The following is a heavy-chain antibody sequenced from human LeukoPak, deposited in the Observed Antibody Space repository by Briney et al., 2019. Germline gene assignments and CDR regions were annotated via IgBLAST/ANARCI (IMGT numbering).Heavy chain of an antibody. CDR2: IYYSGAT. J-gene: IGHJ4*02. Sequence: SETLSLTCTVSGASISGPSWNWIRQPSGKGLEWIGRIYYSGATNYNPSLKSRVTISVDTSKSQFSLKLSSVTAADTAVYYCARDHDREGFCFDYWGQGTLVTVSS. V-gene: IGHV4-59*11. CDR3: ARDHDREGFCFDY. CDR1: GASISGPS. D-gene: IGHD3-3*01.